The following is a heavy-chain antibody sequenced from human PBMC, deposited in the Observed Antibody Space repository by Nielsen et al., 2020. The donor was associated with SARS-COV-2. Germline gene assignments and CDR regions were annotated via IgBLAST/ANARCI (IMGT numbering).Heavy chain of an antibody. J-gene: IGHJ4*02. CDR3: ARRKGWLQSVDY. V-gene: IGHV3-23*01. Sequence: GESLKISCAASGFTFSRYAMSWVRQAPGKGLEWVSAISGSGGSTYYADSVKGRFTISRDNSKNTLYLQMNSLRAEDTAVYYCARRKGWLQSVDYWGQGTLVTVSS. CDR1: GFTFSRYA. CDR2: ISGSGGST. D-gene: IGHD5-24*01.